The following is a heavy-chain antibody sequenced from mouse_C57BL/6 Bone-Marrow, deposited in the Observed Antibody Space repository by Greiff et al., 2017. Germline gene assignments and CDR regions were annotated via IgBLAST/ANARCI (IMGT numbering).Heavy chain of an antibody. CDR1: GFTFSSYA. V-gene: IGHV5-4*01. D-gene: IGHD4-1*01. J-gene: IGHJ3*01. Sequence: EVKLMESGGGLVKPGGSLKLSCAASGFTFSSYAMSWVRQTPEKRLEWVATISDGGSYTYYPDNVKGRFTISRDNAKNNLYLQMSHLKSEDTAMYYCARDRNWSGFAYWGQGTRVTVSA. CDR2: ISDGGSYT. CDR3: ARDRNWSGFAY.